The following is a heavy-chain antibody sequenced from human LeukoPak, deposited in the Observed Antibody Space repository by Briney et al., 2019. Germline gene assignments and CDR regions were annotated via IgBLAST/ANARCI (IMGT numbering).Heavy chain of an antibody. CDR3: ARIESGGTYFCYYYMDV. CDR2: ISLTGTT. CDR1: GDSGSSHY. J-gene: IGHJ6*03. Sequence: SETLSLTCAVSGDSGSSHYWTWIRQPPGKGLEWIGYISLTGTTNYNPSLKSRVTISVDPFKSQFSLILTSVTAADTAVYYCARIESGGTYFCYYYMDVWGKGTAVTVSS. V-gene: IGHV4-59*02. D-gene: IGHD1-26*01.